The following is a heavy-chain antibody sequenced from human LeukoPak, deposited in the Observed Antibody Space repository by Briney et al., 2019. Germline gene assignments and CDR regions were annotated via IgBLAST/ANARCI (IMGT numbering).Heavy chain of an antibody. V-gene: IGHV3-48*03. CDR2: ISNSGGTI. CDR3: ARDRGVTLFSYGMDV. Sequence: GGSLRLSCAASGFTFSNHEMNWVRQAPGKGLEWVSYISNSGGTIYYADSVKGRFTISRDSAKNSLYLQMNSLRAEDTAVYYCARDRGVTLFSYGMDVWGQGTTVTVSS. J-gene: IGHJ6*02. D-gene: IGHD2-21*02. CDR1: GFTFSNHE.